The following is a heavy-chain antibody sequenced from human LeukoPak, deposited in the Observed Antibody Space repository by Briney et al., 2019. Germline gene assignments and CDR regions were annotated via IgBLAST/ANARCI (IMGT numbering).Heavy chain of an antibody. CDR1: GYTFSSYW. CDR2: IKQDGSEK. CDR3: ARYIVVELAAHRWFDP. J-gene: IGHJ5*02. V-gene: IGHV3-7*01. D-gene: IGHD2-2*01. Sequence: PGGSLRLSCAASGYTFSSYWMCWGRQAPGKGLGRVANIKQDGSEKYYVDSVKGRCTISRDNAKSSLYLQMNRLGGEDTAVYYCARYIVVELAAHRWFDPWGQGALVTVSS.